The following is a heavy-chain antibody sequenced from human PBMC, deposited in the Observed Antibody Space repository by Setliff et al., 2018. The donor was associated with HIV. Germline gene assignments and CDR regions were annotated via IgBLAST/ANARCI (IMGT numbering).Heavy chain of an antibody. CDR2: IYYSGST. J-gene: IGHJ4*02. V-gene: IGHV4-39*01. CDR3: ARQAIFGYYDSSGYLDY. CDR1: GGSISSGSYY. Sequence: SETLSLTCTVSGGSISSGSYYWGWIRQPPGKGLEWIGSIYYSGSTYYNPSLQSRVTISVDTSKNLFSLRLSSVTASDTAVYFCARQAIFGYYDSSGYLDYWGQGTLVTVSS. D-gene: IGHD3-22*01.